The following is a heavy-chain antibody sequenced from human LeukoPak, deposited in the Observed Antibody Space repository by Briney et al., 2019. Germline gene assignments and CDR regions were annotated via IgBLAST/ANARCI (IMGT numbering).Heavy chain of an antibody. CDR3: ARGPHSGSFYGFDY. D-gene: IGHD1-26*01. V-gene: IGHV3-66*02. CDR1: GLIVRNNY. CDR2: FYTDGST. Sequence: GGSLRLSCAASGLIVRNNYMSWVRQAPGKGPEWVSVFYTDGSTYYADSVKGRFTISRDISKNTMYLQMNNLRAEDTAVYYCARGPHSGSFYGFDYWGQGTLVTVSS. J-gene: IGHJ4*02.